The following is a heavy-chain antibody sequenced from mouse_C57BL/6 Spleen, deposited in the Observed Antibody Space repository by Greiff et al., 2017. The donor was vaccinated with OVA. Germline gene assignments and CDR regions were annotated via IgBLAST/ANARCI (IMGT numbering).Heavy chain of an antibody. V-gene: IGHV1-53*01. J-gene: IGHJ4*01. Sequence: QVQLQQSGTELVKPGASVKLSCKASGYTFTSYWMHWVKQRPGQGLEWIGNINPSNGGTNYNEKFKSKATLTVDKSSSTAYMQLSSLTSEDSAVYYCARSPSGVYAMDYWGQGTSVTVSS. CDR2: INPSNGGT. CDR1: GYTFTSYW. CDR3: ARSPSGVYAMDY. D-gene: IGHD3-1*01.